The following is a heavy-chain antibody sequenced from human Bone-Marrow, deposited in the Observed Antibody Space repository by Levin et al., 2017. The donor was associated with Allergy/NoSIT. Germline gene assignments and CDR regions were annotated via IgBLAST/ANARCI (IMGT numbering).Heavy chain of an antibody. CDR2: IYFDGNKT. V-gene: IGHV3-30*12. CDR1: GFTFRSYG. Sequence: GGSLRLSCAASGFTFRSYGMHWVRQAPGTGLEWVAGIYFDGNKTYYADSVRGRFTISRDNSKNTLYLQMNSLRAEDTAVYYCAPAGENRLGLVYFDYWGLGTLVTVSS. CDR3: APAGENRLGLVYFDY. D-gene: IGHD2-2*01. J-gene: IGHJ4*02.